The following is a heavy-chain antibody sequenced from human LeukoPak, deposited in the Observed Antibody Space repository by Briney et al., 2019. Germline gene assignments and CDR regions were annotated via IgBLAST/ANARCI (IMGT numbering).Heavy chain of an antibody. J-gene: IGHJ3*02. V-gene: IGHV1-18*01. CDR1: GYTFTSYG. CDR3: ARDVHYDILTDAFDI. Sequence: ASVKVSCKASGYTFTSYGISWVRQAPGQGLEWMGWISAYNGNTNYAQKLQGRVTMTTDTSTSTAYMELRSLRSDDTAVYYCARDVHYDILTDAFDIWGQGTMVTVSS. D-gene: IGHD3-9*01. CDR2: ISAYNGNT.